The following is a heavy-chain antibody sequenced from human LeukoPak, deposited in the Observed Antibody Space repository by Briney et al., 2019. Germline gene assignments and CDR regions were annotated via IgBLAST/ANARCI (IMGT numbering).Heavy chain of an antibody. J-gene: IGHJ5*02. CDR2: IIPIFGTA. V-gene: IGHV1-69*05. D-gene: IGHD3/OR15-3a*01. Sequence: SVKVSCKASGGTFNTYSITWVRQAPGQGLEWMGGIIPIFGTAKYAQKFQGRVTITTDESTNTAYMELSSLRSEDTAVYYCATDRWTQLNNWFDPWGQGTLVTVSS. CDR1: GGTFNTYS. CDR3: ATDRWTQLNNWFDP.